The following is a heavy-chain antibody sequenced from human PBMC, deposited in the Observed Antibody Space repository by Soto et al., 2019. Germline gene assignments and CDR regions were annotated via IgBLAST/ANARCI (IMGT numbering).Heavy chain of an antibody. V-gene: IGHV2-5*02. Sequence: SGPTLVNPTQTLTLTCTFSGFSLTTSPVGVGWIRQPPGKALECLALIYWDDDKRYSPSLKSRLTITKDTSKNQVVLTMTNMEPVDTGIYYCALSRDMGYNWNYGDFDYWGEGSVVTVHS. CDR2: IYWDDDK. CDR3: ALSRDMGYNWNYGDFDY. CDR1: GFSLTTSPVG. D-gene: IGHD1-7*01. J-gene: IGHJ4*02.